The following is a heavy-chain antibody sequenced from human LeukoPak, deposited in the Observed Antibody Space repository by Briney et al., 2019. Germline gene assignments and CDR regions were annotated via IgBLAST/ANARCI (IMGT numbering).Heavy chain of an antibody. CDR3: AREKASTTGTTDYDY. J-gene: IGHJ4*02. CDR2: ISGSGSST. V-gene: IGHV3-23*01. Sequence: TGGSLRLSCAASGFTFRSYAMNWVRQAPGKGLEWVSVISGSGSSTYYADSVKGRFTISRDNAKNSLYLQMNSLTAEDTAVHYCAREKASTTGTTDYDYWGQGTLVTVSS. D-gene: IGHD1-1*01. CDR1: GFTFRSYA.